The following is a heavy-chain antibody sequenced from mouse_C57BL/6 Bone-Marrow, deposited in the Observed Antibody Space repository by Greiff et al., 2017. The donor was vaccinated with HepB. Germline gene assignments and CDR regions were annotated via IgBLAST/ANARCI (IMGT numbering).Heavy chain of an antibody. CDR3: ARGGILLRGYFDV. V-gene: IGHV1-19*01. D-gene: IGHD1-1*01. Sequence: EVKLMESGPVLVKPGASVKMSCKASGYTFTDYYMNWVKQSHGKSLEWIGVINPYNGGTSYNQKFKGKATLTVDKSSSTAYMELNSLTSEDSAVYYCARGGILLRGYFDVWGTGTTVTVSS. CDR1: GYTFTDYY. J-gene: IGHJ1*03. CDR2: INPYNGGT.